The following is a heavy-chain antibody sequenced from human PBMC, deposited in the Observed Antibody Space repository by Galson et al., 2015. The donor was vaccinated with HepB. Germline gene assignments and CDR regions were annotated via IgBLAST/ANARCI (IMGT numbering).Heavy chain of an antibody. Sequence: SLRLSCAASGFNFSLYSMNWVRQAPGKGLEWVSYISLSSGTIHYADSVKGRFTISRDNAKNSLYLQTNSLRAEDTALYYCARDVWGLGAFDIWGQGTMVTASS. J-gene: IGHJ3*02. CDR3: ARDVWGLGAFDI. CDR2: ISLSSGTI. V-gene: IGHV3-48*04. CDR1: GFNFSLYS. D-gene: IGHD3-16*01.